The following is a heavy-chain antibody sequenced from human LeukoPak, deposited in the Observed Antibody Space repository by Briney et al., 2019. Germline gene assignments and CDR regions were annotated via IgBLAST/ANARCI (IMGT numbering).Heavy chain of an antibody. CDR3: ARDQYLAYCGGDCYSGQFDY. J-gene: IGHJ4*02. D-gene: IGHD2-21*02. CDR2: ISSSSSYI. CDR1: GFXFSSYS. V-gene: IGHV3-21*01. Sequence: GGSLRLSCAASGFXFSSYSMNWVRQAPGKGLEWVSSISSSSSYIYYADSVKGRFTISRDNAKNSLYLQMNSLRAEDTAVYYCARDQYLAYCGGDCYSGQFDYWGQGILVTVSS.